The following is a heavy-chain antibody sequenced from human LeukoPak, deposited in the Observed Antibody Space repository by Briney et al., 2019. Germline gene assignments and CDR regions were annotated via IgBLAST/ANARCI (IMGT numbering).Heavy chain of an antibody. V-gene: IGHV4-34*01. CDR2: INHSGST. J-gene: IGHJ4*02. D-gene: IGHD2-2*01. Sequence: SETLSLTCAVYGGSFSGYYWSWIRQPPGKGLEWIGEINHSGSTNYNPSLKSRVTISVDTSKNQFSLKLSSVTAADTAVYYCARGSTYDIVVVPAAKPFDYWGQGTLVTVSS. CDR3: ARGSTYDIVVVPAAKPFDY. CDR1: GGSFSGYY.